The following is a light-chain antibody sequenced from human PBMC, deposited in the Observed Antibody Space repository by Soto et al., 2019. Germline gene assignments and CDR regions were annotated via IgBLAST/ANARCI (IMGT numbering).Light chain of an antibody. Sequence: EIVVTQSPGTLSLSPGERATLSCRAGQSVSSSSLAWYQQKRGQAPRLLIHDASSRATGIPGRLSGSGSGTEFTLTISSLQSEDFAVYYCQQYDNWWTFGQGTKVDIK. CDR2: DAS. CDR3: QQYDNWWT. J-gene: IGKJ1*01. V-gene: IGKV3-15*01. CDR1: QSVSSS.